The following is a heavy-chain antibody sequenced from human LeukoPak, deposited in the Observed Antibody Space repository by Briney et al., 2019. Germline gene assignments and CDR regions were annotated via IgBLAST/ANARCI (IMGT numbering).Heavy chain of an antibody. CDR1: GFTFSSYW. V-gene: IGHV3-7*01. CDR3: ARDRSRALDYYDSSGYYYDFDY. J-gene: IGHJ4*02. D-gene: IGHD3-22*01. CDR2: IKQDGSEK. Sequence: SGGSLRLSCAASGFTFSSYWMSWVRQAPGKGLDWVANIKQDGSEKYYVDSVKGRFTISRDNAKNSLYLQMNSLRAEDTAVYYCARDRSRALDYYDSSGYYYDFDYWGQGTLVTVSS.